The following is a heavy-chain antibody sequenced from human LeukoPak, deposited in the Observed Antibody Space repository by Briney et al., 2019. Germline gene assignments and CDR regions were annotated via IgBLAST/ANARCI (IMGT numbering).Heavy chain of an antibody. Sequence: GESLKISCKGSGYTFTSYWIGWVRQMPGKGLEWMGIIYPGDSDTRYSPSFQGQVAISADKSISTAYLQWSSLKASDTAMYYCARHVETGGPLFDYWGQGTLVTVSS. CDR2: IYPGDSDT. CDR3: ARHVETGGPLFDY. D-gene: IGHD7-27*01. V-gene: IGHV5-51*01. CDR1: GYTFTSYW. J-gene: IGHJ4*02.